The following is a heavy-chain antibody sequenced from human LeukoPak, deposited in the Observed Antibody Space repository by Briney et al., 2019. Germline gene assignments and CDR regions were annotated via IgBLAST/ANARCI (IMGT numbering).Heavy chain of an antibody. CDR2: VSSHGNDG. V-gene: IGHV3-30*01. Sequence: GGSLRLSCAVSEFTFSHFAMHWVRQAPGRGLEWVAVVSSHGNDGYYADSVKGRFTISRDNSKNTLYLQIDSLRAEDTAIYYCTRDAYNFNDFDYWGQGTLVTVSS. CDR1: EFTFSHFA. J-gene: IGHJ4*02. CDR3: TRDAYNFNDFDY. D-gene: IGHD5-24*01.